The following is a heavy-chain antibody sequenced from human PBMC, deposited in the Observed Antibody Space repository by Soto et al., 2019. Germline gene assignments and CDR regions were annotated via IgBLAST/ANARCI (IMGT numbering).Heavy chain of an antibody. CDR1: GFTFSSYG. CDR3: AKDTFEDSSGWYYYFDY. D-gene: IGHD6-19*01. J-gene: IGHJ4*02. V-gene: IGHV3-30*18. CDR2: ISYDGSNK. Sequence: QVQLVESGGGVVQPGRSLRLSCAASGFTFSSYGMHWVLQAPGKGLEWVAVISYDGSNKYYADSVKGRFTISRDNSKNTLYLQMNSLRAEDTAVYYCAKDTFEDSSGWYYYFDYWGQGTLVTVSS.